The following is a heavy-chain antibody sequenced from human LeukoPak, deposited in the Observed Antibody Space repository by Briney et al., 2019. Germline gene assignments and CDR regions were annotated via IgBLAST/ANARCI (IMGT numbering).Heavy chain of an antibody. J-gene: IGHJ3*01. CDR1: GFTFSSYA. CDR3: ASRSRFDP. V-gene: IGHV3-64*01. Sequence: GGSLRLSCAASGFTFSSYAMHWVRQAPGKGLEYVSAISSNGGSTYYANSVKGRFTISRDNSKNTLYLQMGSLRAEDMAVYYCASRSRFDPWGQGTMVTVSS. CDR2: ISSNGGST. D-gene: IGHD3-10*02.